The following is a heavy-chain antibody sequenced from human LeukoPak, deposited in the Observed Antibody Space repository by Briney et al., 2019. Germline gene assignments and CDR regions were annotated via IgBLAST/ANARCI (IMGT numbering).Heavy chain of an antibody. CDR1: GASISSGSNY. D-gene: IGHD2-15*01. V-gene: IGHV4-39*07. CDR3: ARGSRVVVAARPTDNWFDP. CDR2: IYSSGST. J-gene: IGHJ5*02. Sequence: SETLSLTCSVSGASISSGSNYWGWIRQPPGKTLEWIGSIYSSGSTYYNPSLKSRVTISVDTSKNQFSLKLSSVTAADTAVYYCARGSRVVVAARPTDNWFDPWGQGTLVTVSS.